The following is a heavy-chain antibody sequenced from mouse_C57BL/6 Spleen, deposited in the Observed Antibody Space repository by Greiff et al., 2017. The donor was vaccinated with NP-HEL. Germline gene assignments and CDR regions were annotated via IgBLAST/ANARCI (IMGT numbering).Heavy chain of an antibody. V-gene: IGHV1-18*01. J-gene: IGHJ3*01. D-gene: IGHD1-1*01. Sequence: EVKLMESGPELVKPGASVKIPCKASGYTFTDYNMDWVKQSHGKSLEWIGDINPNNGGTIYNQKFKGKATLTVDKSSSTAYMELRSLTSEDTAVYYCARGEGITTVVEGFAYWGQGTLVTVSA. CDR2: INPNNGGT. CDR3: ARGEGITTVVEGFAY. CDR1: GYTFTDYN.